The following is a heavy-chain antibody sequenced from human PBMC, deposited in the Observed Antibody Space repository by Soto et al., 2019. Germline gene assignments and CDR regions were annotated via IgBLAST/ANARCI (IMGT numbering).Heavy chain of an antibody. CDR3: GRYGITATFDY. Sequence: GSLRLSCAASGFTFVAYWMSFFRHAPGRGLEWVSNIRDDGGEKYYVDSVRGRFIISRDNAKNSLYLQMDSLRAEDTAVYYCGRYGITATFDYWGQGTLVTVSS. V-gene: IGHV3-7*03. D-gene: IGHD1-7*01. J-gene: IGHJ4*02. CDR2: IRDDGGEK. CDR1: GFTFVAYW.